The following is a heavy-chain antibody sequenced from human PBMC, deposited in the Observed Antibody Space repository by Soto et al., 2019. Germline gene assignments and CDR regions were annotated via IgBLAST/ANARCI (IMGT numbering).Heavy chain of an antibody. D-gene: IGHD6-13*01. V-gene: IGHV3-13*01. J-gene: IGHJ2*01. Sequence: SHRLCYAASGCNFRNYDVRWVRQTTGEGLEWVSTIGTVGDTYYADSARGRFTISRDDAKNSLYLQMNSLRAGDTAVYYCTRDAGIRWEDTRYFDLWGRGNLVIVSS. CDR3: TRDAGIRWEDTRYFDL. CDR2: IGTVGDT. CDR1: GCNFRNYD.